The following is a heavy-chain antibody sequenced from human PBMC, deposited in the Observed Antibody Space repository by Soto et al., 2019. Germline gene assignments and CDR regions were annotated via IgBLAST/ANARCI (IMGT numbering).Heavy chain of an antibody. V-gene: IGHV3-74*01. D-gene: IGHD6-19*01. CDR3: AREENSSGWSDAFDI. Sequence: GGSLRLSCAASGFTFSSYWMYWVRQAPGKGLVWVSRINSDGSSTTYADSVKGRFTISRDNAKNSLYLQMNSLRAEDTAVYYCAREENSSGWSDAFDIWGQGTMVTVSS. J-gene: IGHJ3*02. CDR1: GFTFSSYW. CDR2: INSDGSST.